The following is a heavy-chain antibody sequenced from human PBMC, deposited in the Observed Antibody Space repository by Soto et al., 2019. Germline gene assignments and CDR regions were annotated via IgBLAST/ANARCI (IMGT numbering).Heavy chain of an antibody. CDR3: AKGIAAGDNYYYYYGMDV. CDR2: ISYDGSNK. D-gene: IGHD6-13*01. CDR1: GFTFSSYG. J-gene: IGHJ6*02. V-gene: IGHV3-30*18. Sequence: GGSLRLSCAASGFTFSSYGMHWVRQAPGKGLEWVAVISYDGSNKYYADSVKGRFTISRDNSKNTLYLQMNSLRAEVTAVYYCAKGIAAGDNYYYYYGMDVWGQGTTVTVSS.